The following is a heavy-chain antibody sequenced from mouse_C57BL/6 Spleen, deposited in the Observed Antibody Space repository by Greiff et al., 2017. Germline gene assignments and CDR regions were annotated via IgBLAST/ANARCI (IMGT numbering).Heavy chain of an antibody. D-gene: IGHD2-4*01. Sequence: VQLQQSGPELVKPGASVKISCKASGYSFTGYYMNWVKQSPEKSLEWIGEINPSTGGTTYNQKFKAKATLTVDKSSSTAYMQLKSLTSEDSAVYYCARRGIYYDYDGGSDYWGQGTSVTVSS. J-gene: IGHJ4*01. CDR2: INPSTGGT. CDR1: GYSFTGYY. V-gene: IGHV1-42*01. CDR3: ARRGIYYDYDGGSDY.